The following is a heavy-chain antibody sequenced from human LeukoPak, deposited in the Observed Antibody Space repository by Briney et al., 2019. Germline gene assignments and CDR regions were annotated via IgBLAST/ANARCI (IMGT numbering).Heavy chain of an antibody. V-gene: IGHV3-21*01. Sequence: GGSLRLSCAASGFTFNSFTMNWVRQAPGKGLEWVSSISSSSSYIYDADSVEGRFTISRDNAKNSLYLQMNSLRAGDTAVYYCARGRLAGYSSSSDFDYWGQGTLVTVSS. J-gene: IGHJ4*02. CDR1: GFTFNSFT. D-gene: IGHD6-13*01. CDR2: ISSSSSYI. CDR3: ARGRLAGYSSSSDFDY.